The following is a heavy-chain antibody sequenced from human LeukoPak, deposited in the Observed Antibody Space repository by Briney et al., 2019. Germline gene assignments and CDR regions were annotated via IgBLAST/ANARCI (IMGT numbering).Heavy chain of an antibody. V-gene: IGHV4-4*07. CDR1: GGSISSYY. J-gene: IGHJ3*02. CDR2: IYTSGST. D-gene: IGHD2-15*01. Sequence: SETLSLTCTVSGGSISSYYWSWIRQPAGKGLEWIGRIYTSGSTNYNPSLKSRVTMSVDTSKNQFSLKLSSVTAADTAVYYCARYCSGGSCYLKIPGAFDIWGQGTVVTVSS. CDR3: ARYCSGGSCYLKIPGAFDI.